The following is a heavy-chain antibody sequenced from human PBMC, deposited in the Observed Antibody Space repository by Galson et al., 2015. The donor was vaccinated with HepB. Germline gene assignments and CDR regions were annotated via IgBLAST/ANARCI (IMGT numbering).Heavy chain of an antibody. D-gene: IGHD2-8*02. CDR3: ARESPGDCFDY. Sequence: SVKVSCKASGGTFSSYAISWVRQAPGQGLEWMGRIIPILGIAKYAQKFQGRVTITADKSTSTAYMELSSLRSEDTAVYYCARESPGDCFDYWGQGTLVTVSS. CDR1: GGTFSSYA. CDR2: IIPILGIA. J-gene: IGHJ4*02. V-gene: IGHV1-69*04.